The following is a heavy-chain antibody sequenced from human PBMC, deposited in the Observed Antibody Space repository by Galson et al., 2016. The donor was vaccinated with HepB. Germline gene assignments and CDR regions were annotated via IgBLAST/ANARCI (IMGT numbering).Heavy chain of an antibody. CDR1: GYTFTSYA. V-gene: IGHV1-3*04. CDR2: TNNANGNT. CDR3: ARDGGSGWSRLW. Sequence: SVKVSCKASGYTFTSYAIHWVRQAPGPRLEWMGWTNNANGNTEYSQSFQGRVTFTRDTSASTAYMELSSLRSEDTAVYYCARDGGSGWSRLWWGQGTLVAVSS. D-gene: IGHD6-19*01. J-gene: IGHJ4*02.